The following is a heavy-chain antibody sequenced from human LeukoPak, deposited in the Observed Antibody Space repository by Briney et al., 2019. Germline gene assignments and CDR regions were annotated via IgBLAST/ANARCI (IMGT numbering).Heavy chain of an antibody. Sequence: PGGSLRLSCAASGFTFSDYYMSWIRQAPGKGLEWVSYISSSGSTIYYADSVKGRFTISRDNAKNSLYLQMNSLRAEDTAVYYCARVFPGGAGDYYGSGSPIKPSFDYWGQGTLVTVSS. J-gene: IGHJ4*02. CDR2: ISSSGSTI. V-gene: IGHV3-11*01. CDR3: ARVFPGGAGDYYGSGSPIKPSFDY. CDR1: GFTFSDYY. D-gene: IGHD3-10*01.